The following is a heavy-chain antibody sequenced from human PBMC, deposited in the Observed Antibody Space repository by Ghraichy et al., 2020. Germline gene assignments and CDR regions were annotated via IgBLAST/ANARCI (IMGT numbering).Heavy chain of an antibody. D-gene: IGHD2-15*01. CDR1: GGPFGGYY. Sequence: SETLSLTCAVYGGPFGGYYWTLIRQPPGKGLEWIGEIYPTGSTNSNPSLASRITISVDASRKQFSLRLASVTAADTAIYYCARGRYCGGGGCYPRPYSFDSWGQGTLVTVSS. CDR2: IYPTGST. J-gene: IGHJ4*02. CDR3: ARGRYCGGGGCYPRPYSFDS. V-gene: IGHV4-34*01.